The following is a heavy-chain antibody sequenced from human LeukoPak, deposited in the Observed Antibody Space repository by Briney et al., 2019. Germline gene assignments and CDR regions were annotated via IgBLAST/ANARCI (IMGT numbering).Heavy chain of an antibody. CDR2: INHSGST. J-gene: IGHJ6*02. Sequence: PSETLSLTCAVYGGSFSGYYWSWIRQPPGKGLEWIGEINHSGSTNYNPSLKSRVTISVDTSKNQFSLKLSSVTAADTAVYYCARSPRRLGYCSGGSCYYYYRMDVWGQGTTVTVSS. CDR1: GGSFSGYY. V-gene: IGHV4-34*01. CDR3: ARSPRRLGYCSGGSCYYYYRMDV. D-gene: IGHD2-15*01.